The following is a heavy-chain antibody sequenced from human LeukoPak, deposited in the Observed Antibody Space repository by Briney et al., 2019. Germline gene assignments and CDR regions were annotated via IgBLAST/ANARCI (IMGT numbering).Heavy chain of an antibody. CDR2: IIPIFGTA. Sequence: ASVKVSCKASGGTFSSYAISWVRQAPGQGLEWMGGIIPIFGTANYAQKFQGRVTITADESTSTAYMELSSLRSEDTAVYYCARVARSTSDGEFDYWGQGTLVTVSS. CDR1: GGTFSSYA. D-gene: IGHD2-2*01. CDR3: ARVARSTSDGEFDY. J-gene: IGHJ4*02. V-gene: IGHV1-69*13.